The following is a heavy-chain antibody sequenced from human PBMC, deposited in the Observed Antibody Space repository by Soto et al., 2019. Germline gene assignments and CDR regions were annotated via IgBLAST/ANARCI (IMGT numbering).Heavy chain of an antibody. CDR1: GFSLSTSGVG. J-gene: IGHJ5*02. CDR2: IYWDDDK. Sequence: QITLKESGPTLVKPTQTLTLTCTFSGFSLSTSGVGVGWIRQPPGKALEWLALIYWDDDKRYSPSLKSRLTITKDTSKNQVVLTMTNMDPVDTATYYCAHRPNGYCSGGSCYHWFDPWGQGTLVTVSS. V-gene: IGHV2-5*02. D-gene: IGHD2-15*01. CDR3: AHRPNGYCSGGSCYHWFDP.